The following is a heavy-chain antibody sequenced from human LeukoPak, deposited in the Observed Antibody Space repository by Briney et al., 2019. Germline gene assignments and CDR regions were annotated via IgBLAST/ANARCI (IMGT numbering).Heavy chain of an antibody. CDR2: IYYSGST. CDR3: ARNGYSYGFDY. J-gene: IGHJ4*02. D-gene: IGHD5-18*01. Sequence: SETLSLTCTVSGGSISSHYWSWIRQPPGKGLEWIGYIYYSGSTNYNPSLKSRVTISVDTSKNQFSLKLSSVTAADTAVYYCARNGYSYGFDYWGQGTLVTVSS. V-gene: IGHV4-59*11. CDR1: GGSISSHY.